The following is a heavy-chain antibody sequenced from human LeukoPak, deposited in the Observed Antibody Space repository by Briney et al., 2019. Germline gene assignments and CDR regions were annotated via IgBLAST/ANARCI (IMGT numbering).Heavy chain of an antibody. V-gene: IGHV1-18*01. Sequence: VASVKVSCKASGYTFTSYGISWVRQAPGQGLEWMGWISAYNGNTNYAQKLQGRVTMTTDTSTSTAYMELRSLRSDDTAVYYCARDEYSSSNHEGWFDPWGQGTLVTVSS. CDR2: ISAYNGNT. J-gene: IGHJ5*02. D-gene: IGHD6-6*01. CDR1: GYTFTSYG. CDR3: ARDEYSSSNHEGWFDP.